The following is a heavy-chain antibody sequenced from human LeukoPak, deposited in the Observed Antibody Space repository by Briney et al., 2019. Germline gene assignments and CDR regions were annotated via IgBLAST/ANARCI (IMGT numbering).Heavy chain of an antibody. V-gene: IGHV3-74*01. J-gene: IGHJ6*02. CDR1: GFKFSNYW. Sequence: GSLRLSCVASGFKFSNYWMLWVRQAPGKGLMWVSLISTDGKSTRYAESVKGRFTISRDNAKNALYLQMDILRVEDTALYFCVRDYQFIQEVWGQGTTVTVSS. CDR3: VRDYQFIQEV. D-gene: IGHD2-2*01. CDR2: ISTDGKST.